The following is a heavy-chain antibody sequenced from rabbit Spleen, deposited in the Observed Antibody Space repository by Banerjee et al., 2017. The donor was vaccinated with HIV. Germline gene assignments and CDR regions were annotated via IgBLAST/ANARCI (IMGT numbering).Heavy chain of an antibody. V-gene: IGHV1S45*01. J-gene: IGHJ4*01. CDR3: ARDANNLNDPNL. D-gene: IGHD6-1*01. CDR1: GFSFSSGYF. CDR2: IYAGSSGKT. Sequence: QEQLVESGGGLVKPGGTLTLTCTASGFSFSSGYFMCWVRQAPGKGLEWIACIYAGSSGKTYYASWAKGRFTISKTSSTTVTLQMTSLTAADTATYFCARDANNLNDPNLWGQGTLVTVS.